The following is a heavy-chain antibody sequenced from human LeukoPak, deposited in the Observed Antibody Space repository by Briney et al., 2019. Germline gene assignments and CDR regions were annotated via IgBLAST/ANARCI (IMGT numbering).Heavy chain of an antibody. J-gene: IGHJ6*02. CDR1: GFTFSDYY. CDR3: ARDLNVGMDV. V-gene: IGHV3-11*01. Sequence: GGPLRLSCEASGFTFSDYYIIGIRQAPGKGLEWLAYIGGSGRKIDYADSVKGRFTISRDNAQNLLYLHMNSLRAEDSAIYYCARDLNVGMDVWGRGTTVTVSS. CDR2: IGGSGRKI.